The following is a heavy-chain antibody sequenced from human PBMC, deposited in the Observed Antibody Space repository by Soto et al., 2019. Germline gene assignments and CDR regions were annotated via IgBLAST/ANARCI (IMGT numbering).Heavy chain of an antibody. D-gene: IGHD1-1*01. Sequence: QLQLQESGPGLVKPSETLSLTCTVSGGSISSSSYYWGWIRQPPGKGLEWIGSIYYSGSTYYNPSLTSRLTSSVHTSKNPFSLQLSSVTAADTAVYYCARPSGLERRPYYSMDVLGKGTTVTVSS. CDR3: ARPSGLERRPYYSMDV. V-gene: IGHV4-39*01. J-gene: IGHJ6*03. CDR1: GGSISSSSYY. CDR2: IYYSGST.